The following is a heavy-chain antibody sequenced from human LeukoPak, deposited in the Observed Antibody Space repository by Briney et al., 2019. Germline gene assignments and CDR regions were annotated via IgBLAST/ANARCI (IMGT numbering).Heavy chain of an antibody. D-gene: IGHD3-10*01. CDR3: AMVRGVTPDFDY. CDR2: IIPIFGTA. V-gene: IGHV1-69*01. J-gene: IGHJ4*02. Sequence: SVKGSCKASGGTFINHVISWVRQAPGQGLEWMGGIIPIFGTANYAQKFQGRVTITADESTSTAYMELSSLRSEDTAVYYCAMVRGVTPDFDYWGQGTLVTVSS. CDR1: GGTFINHV.